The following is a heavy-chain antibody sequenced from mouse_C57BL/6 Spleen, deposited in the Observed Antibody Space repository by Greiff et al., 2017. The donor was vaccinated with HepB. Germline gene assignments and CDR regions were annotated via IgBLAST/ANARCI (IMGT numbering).Heavy chain of an antibody. V-gene: IGHV1-54*01. Sequence: QVQLKESGAELVRPGTSVKVSCKASGYAFTNYLIEWVKQRPGQGLEWIGVINPGSGGTNYNEKFKGKATLTADKSSSTAYMQLSSLTSEDSAVYFCATYYGNFAYWGQGTLVTVSA. J-gene: IGHJ3*01. CDR2: INPGSGGT. D-gene: IGHD2-10*01. CDR3: ATYYGNFAY. CDR1: GYAFTNYL.